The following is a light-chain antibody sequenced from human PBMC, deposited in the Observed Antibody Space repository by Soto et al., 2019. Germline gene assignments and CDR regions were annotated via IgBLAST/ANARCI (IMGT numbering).Light chain of an antibody. Sequence: EIVLTQSPGTLSLSPGERATLSCRASQSVSSSYLAWYQQKPGQAPRLLIYGASSRATGIPDRFSGSGSGTDFTLNISRLEPEDFAVYYCQQYGRSPSWTFGQGTKVEIK. CDR2: GAS. CDR1: QSVSSSY. V-gene: IGKV3-20*01. CDR3: QQYGRSPSWT. J-gene: IGKJ1*01.